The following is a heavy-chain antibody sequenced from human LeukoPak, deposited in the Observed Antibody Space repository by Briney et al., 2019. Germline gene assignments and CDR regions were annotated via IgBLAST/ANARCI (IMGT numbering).Heavy chain of an antibody. CDR3: ARGQSTGDRRTDY. Sequence: PSETLSLTCAVYGGSFSGYYWSWIRQPPGKGLEWIGEINHSGSTNYNPSLKSRVTISVDTSKNQSSLKLSSVTAADTAVYYCARGQSTGDRRTDYWGQGTLVTVSS. D-gene: IGHD7-27*01. CDR1: GGSFSGYY. J-gene: IGHJ4*02. CDR2: INHSGST. V-gene: IGHV4-34*01.